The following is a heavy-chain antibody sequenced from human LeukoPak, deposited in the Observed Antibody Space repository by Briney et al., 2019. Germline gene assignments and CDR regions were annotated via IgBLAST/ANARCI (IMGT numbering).Heavy chain of an antibody. CDR3: ARHDCSSTSCSYLP. J-gene: IGHJ5*02. Sequence: PSESLSLTCSVPVGSISISSYYWGWIRQPPGKGLEWIGTIYYSGSTYYNPSLKSRVTISVDTSKNQFSLRLSSVTAADTAVYYCARHDCSSTSCSYLPWGQGTLVTVSS. D-gene: IGHD2-2*01. CDR2: IYYSGST. V-gene: IGHV4-39*01. CDR1: VGSISISSYY.